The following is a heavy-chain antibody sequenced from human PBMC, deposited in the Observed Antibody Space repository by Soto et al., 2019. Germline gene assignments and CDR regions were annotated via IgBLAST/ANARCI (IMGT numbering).Heavy chain of an antibody. D-gene: IGHD4-17*01. V-gene: IGHV4-30-2*01. CDR1: GGSISSGGYS. CDR3: ASLPDYGDYGVWWFDP. J-gene: IGHJ5*02. Sequence: PSETLSLTCAVSGGSISSGGYSWSWIRQPPGKGLEWIGYIYHSGSTYYNPSLKSRVNISVDRSKNQYSLKLSSVTAADTAVYYCASLPDYGDYGVWWFDPWGQGTLVTVSS. CDR2: IYHSGST.